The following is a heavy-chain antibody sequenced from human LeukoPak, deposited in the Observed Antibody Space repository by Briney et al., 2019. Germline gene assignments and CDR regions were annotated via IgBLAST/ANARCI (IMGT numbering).Heavy chain of an antibody. CDR2: INSDGSTT. V-gene: IGHV3-74*01. CDR1: GXTFSSYW. Sequence: GGSLRLSRAASGXTFSSYWMHWVRQAPGKGLVWVSRINSDGSTTSYADSVKGRFTISRDNAKNTVYLQMNSLRAEDTAVYNCARETADDAFDIWGQGTMVTVSS. J-gene: IGHJ3*02. CDR3: ARETADDAFDI. D-gene: IGHD1-14*01.